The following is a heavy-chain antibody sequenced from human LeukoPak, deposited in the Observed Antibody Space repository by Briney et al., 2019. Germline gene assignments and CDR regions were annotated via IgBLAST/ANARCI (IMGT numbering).Heavy chain of an antibody. CDR1: GFTFSSYS. CDR2: ISSSSYI. Sequence: GGSLRLSCAASGFTFSSYSMDWVRQAPGKGLEWVSSISSSSYIYCADSVKGRFTISRDNAKNSLYLQMNSLRAEDTAVYYCARGEMASNRSPDYWGQGTLVTVSS. V-gene: IGHV3-21*01. D-gene: IGHD5-24*01. CDR3: ARGEMASNRSPDY. J-gene: IGHJ4*02.